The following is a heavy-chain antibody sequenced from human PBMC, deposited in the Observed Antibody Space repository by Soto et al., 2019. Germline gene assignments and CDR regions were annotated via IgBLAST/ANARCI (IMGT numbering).Heavy chain of an antibody. CDR1: TSSNHG. J-gene: IGHJ5*02. V-gene: IGHV3-23*01. CDR3: AKGVPGYCTSTSCHAYWFDP. D-gene: IGHD2-2*01. Sequence: TSSNHGVSCIIKAQEKGLEWVSAISGSGDSTYYADSVKGRFTISRDNSKNTLYLQMNSLRAEDTAVYYCAKGVPGYCTSTSCHAYWFDPWGQGTLVTVSS. CDR2: ISGSGDST.